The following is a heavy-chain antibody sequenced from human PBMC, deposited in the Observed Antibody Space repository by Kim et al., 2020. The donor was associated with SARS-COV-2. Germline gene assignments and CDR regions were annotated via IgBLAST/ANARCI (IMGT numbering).Heavy chain of an antibody. V-gene: IGHV3-33*05. CDR1: GFTFSSYG. CDR2: VSYDGSNK. CDR3: ASSPKDNWFDP. Sequence: GGSLRLSCAASGFTFSSYGMHWVRQAPGKGLEWVAVVSYDGSNKYYADSVKGRFTISRDNSKNTLYLQMNSLRAEDTAVYYCASSPKDNWFDPWGQGTLVTVSS. J-gene: IGHJ5*02.